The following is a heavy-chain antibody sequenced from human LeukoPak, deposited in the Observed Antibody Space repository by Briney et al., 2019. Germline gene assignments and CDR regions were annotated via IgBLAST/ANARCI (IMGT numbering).Heavy chain of an antibody. CDR1: GFXFNNAW. Sequence: GGSLRLSCVASGFXFNNAWISWVRQAPGRGLEWLGHIKSKTDGGTTDYGAPVKGRFTISRDDSKNTLYLQINSLKTEDTAVYYCTTGSSGWSSWGQGTLVTVSS. CDR2: IKSKTDGGTT. J-gene: IGHJ4*02. CDR3: TTGSSGWSS. V-gene: IGHV3-15*01. D-gene: IGHD6-19*01.